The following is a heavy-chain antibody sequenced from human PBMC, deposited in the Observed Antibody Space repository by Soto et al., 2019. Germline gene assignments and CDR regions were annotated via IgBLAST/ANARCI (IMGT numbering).Heavy chain of an antibody. D-gene: IGHD2-15*01. Sequence: LSLTCAVYGGSFSGYYWSWIRQPPGKGLEWIGEINHSGSTNYNPSLKSRVTISVDTSKNQFSLKLSSVTAADTAVYYCARGGCRGGSGYLGGYAPWGQGTPVPGSS. CDR2: INHSGST. CDR1: GGSFSGYY. CDR3: ARGGCRGGSGYLGGYAP. J-gene: IGHJ5*02. V-gene: IGHV4-34*01.